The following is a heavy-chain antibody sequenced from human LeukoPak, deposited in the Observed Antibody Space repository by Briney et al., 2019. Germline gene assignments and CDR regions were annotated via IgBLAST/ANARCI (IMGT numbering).Heavy chain of an antibody. J-gene: IGHJ6*03. D-gene: IGHD6-13*01. V-gene: IGHV3-7*01. CDR3: ARYSSSWRADYYYYYYYMDV. CDR2: IKQDGSEK. CDR1: GFTFSSYW. Sequence: GGSLRLSCAASGFTFSSYWMSWVRQAPGKGLEWVANIKQDGSEKYYVDSVKGRFTISRDNAKNSLYLQMNSLGAEDTAVYYCARYSSSWRADYYYYYYYMDVWGKGTTVTVSS.